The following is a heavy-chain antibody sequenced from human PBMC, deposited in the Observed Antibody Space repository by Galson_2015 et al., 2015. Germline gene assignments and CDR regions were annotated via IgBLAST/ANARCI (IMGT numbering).Heavy chain of an antibody. CDR2: IWNAGSNK. CDR1: GFTFSSYG. D-gene: IGHD3-22*01. J-gene: IGHJ2*01. CDR3: ARDKVRRKYSSGYYYVWYFDL. Sequence: SLRLSCAASGFTFSSYGMHWVRQAPGKGLEWVAVIWNAGSNKYYADSVKGRFTISRDNSKNTLYLKMNSLRAEDTVVYYCARDKVRRKYSSGYYYVWYFDLWGRCTLVTVSS. V-gene: IGHV3-33*01.